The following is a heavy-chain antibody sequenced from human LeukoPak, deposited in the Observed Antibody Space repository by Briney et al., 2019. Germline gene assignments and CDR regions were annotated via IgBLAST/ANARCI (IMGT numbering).Heavy chain of an antibody. CDR1: GDSMRKYY. V-gene: IGHV4-4*08. J-gene: IGHJ2*01. CDR3: ARPARYCSGGSCNSDWYFGL. D-gene: IGHD2-15*01. Sequence: PSETLSLTCTVSFGDSMRKYYWTWIRPSPGKGLEWSGYIGYINSSVRSNYNPSLKSRISISIDTSKIQFSLNVSSVTAADTAMYYCARPARYCSGGSCNSDWYFGLWGRGTLVTVSS. CDR2: IGYINSSVRS.